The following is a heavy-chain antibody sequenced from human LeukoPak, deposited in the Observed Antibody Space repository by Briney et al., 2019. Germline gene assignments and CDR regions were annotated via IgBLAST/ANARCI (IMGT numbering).Heavy chain of an antibody. J-gene: IGHJ4*02. V-gene: IGHV4-34*01. Sequence: SETLSLTCAVYGGSFSGYYWSWIRQPPGKGLEWIGEINHSGCTNYNPSLKSRVTISVDTSKNQFSLKLSSVTAADTAVYYCARLRPRMVRGVGIDYWGQGTLVTVS. CDR1: GGSFSGYY. D-gene: IGHD3-10*01. CDR2: INHSGCT. CDR3: ARLRPRMVRGVGIDY.